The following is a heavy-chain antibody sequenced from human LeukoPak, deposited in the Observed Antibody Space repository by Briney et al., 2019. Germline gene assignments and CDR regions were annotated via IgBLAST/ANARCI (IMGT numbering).Heavy chain of an antibody. D-gene: IGHD6-6*01. J-gene: IGHJ5*02. CDR3: AVSAAALFDP. CDR1: GYSISSGYY. Sequence: SETLSLTCTVSGYSISSGYYWGWIRQPPGKGLEWIGSIYHSGSTYYNPSLKSRVTISVDTSKNQFSLKLSSVTAADTAVYYCAVSAAALFDPWGQGTLVTVSS. CDR2: IYHSGST. V-gene: IGHV4-38-2*02.